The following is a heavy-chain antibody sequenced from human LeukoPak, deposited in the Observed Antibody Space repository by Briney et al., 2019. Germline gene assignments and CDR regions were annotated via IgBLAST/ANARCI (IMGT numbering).Heavy chain of an antibody. V-gene: IGHV3-15*01. CDR3: TTVHGAGPVNFDY. J-gene: IGHJ4*02. CDR2: TKSRTDGETT. Sequence: GGSLRLSCTASGFTFSSVWMTWVRQAPGKGLEWVGRTKSRTDGETTDYAAPVKGRFSISRDDSENTLYLQMNSLKNEDTAVYFCTTVHGAGPVNFDYWGQGSLVTVSS. D-gene: IGHD3-16*01. CDR1: GFTFSSVW.